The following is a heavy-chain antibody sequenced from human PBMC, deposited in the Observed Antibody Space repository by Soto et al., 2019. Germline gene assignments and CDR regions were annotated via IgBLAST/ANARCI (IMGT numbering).Heavy chain of an antibody. CDR1: GFTFSSYW. V-gene: IGHV3-7*03. Sequence: GGSLRLSCAASGFTFSSYWMSWVRQAPGKGLEWVANIKQDGSEKYYVDSVKGRFTISRDNAKNSLYLQMNSLRSEDTAVYYCARDLGLYSSSSVSGSKYGMDVWGQGTTVTVSS. J-gene: IGHJ6*02. CDR2: IKQDGSEK. D-gene: IGHD6-6*01. CDR3: ARDLGLYSSSSVSGSKYGMDV.